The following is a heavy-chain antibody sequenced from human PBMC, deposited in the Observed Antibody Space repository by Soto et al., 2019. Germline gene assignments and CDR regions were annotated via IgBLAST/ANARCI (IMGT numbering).Heavy chain of an antibody. D-gene: IGHD2-2*01. CDR3: ARDGVLVPAAPREPYFAY. J-gene: IGHJ4*02. Sequence: GASVKVSCKASGYTFTSYYMHWVRQAPGQGLEWMGIINPSGGSTSYAQKFQGRVTMSRDTSTSTVYMELSSLRSEDTAVYYCARDGVLVPAAPREPYFAYWGQGTLVTVSS. V-gene: IGHV1-46*01. CDR2: INPSGGST. CDR1: GYTFTSYY.